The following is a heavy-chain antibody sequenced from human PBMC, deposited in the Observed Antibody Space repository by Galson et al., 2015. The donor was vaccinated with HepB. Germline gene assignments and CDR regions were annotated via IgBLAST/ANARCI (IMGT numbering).Heavy chain of an antibody. V-gene: IGHV4-39*01. J-gene: IGHJ4*02. D-gene: IGHD1-1*01. Sequence: ETLSLTCSVSGGSMTSTTSYWGWIRQPPGKGLEWIGTIPYSGSTYYTPSLKSRVTISVDTSKKQFSLKLSSVTAADTAVYYCARQGSGISTGLLDSWGQGTLVTVSS. CDR1: GGSMTSTTSY. CDR2: IPYSGST. CDR3: ARQGSGISTGLLDS.